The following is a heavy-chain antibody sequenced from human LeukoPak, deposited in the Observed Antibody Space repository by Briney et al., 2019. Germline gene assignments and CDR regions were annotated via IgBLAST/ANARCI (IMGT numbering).Heavy chain of an antibody. Sequence: PGGSLRLSCAASGFTFSTYSMNWLRLAPGKGLEWVSSISPDSNYKYYVDSVKGRFTISRDNAKSSLYLQMNSLRAEDTAVYYCAREDSREIAAAGSPFFDIWGQGTMVTVSS. CDR1: GFTFSTYS. V-gene: IGHV3-21*01. CDR2: ISPDSNYK. D-gene: IGHD6-13*01. J-gene: IGHJ3*02. CDR3: AREDSREIAAAGSPFFDI.